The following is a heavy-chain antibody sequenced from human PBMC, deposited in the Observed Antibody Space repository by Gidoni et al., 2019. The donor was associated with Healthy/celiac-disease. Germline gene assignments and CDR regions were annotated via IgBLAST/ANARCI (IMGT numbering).Heavy chain of an antibody. Sequence: EVQLVESGGGLVQPGGSLRLSCAASGFTSSSYEMNWVRQAPGKGLEWVSYISSSGSTIYYADSVKGRFTISRDNAKNSLYLQMNSLRAEDTAVYYCAREWELLPGSDAFDIWGQGTMVTVSS. CDR3: AREWELLPGSDAFDI. J-gene: IGHJ3*02. V-gene: IGHV3-48*03. CDR2: ISSSGSTI. D-gene: IGHD1-26*01. CDR1: GFTSSSYE.